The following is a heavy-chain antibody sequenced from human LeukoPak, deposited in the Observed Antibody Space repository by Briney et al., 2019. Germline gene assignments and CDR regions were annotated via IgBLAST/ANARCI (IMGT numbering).Heavy chain of an antibody. V-gene: IGHV1-18*01. Sequence: GASVKVSCKASGYTFTSYGISWVRQAPGQGLEWMGWISAYNGNTNYAQKLQGRVTMTTDTSTSTAYMELRSLRSDDTALYYCARSGEHIVVVTATERAEYFQHWGQGTLVTVSS. CDR3: ARSGEHIVVVTATERAEYFQH. J-gene: IGHJ1*01. CDR1: GYTFTSYG. CDR2: ISAYNGNT. D-gene: IGHD2-21*02.